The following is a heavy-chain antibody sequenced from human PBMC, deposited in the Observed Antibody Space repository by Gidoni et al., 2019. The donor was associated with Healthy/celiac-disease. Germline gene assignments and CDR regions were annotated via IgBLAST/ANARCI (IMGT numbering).Heavy chain of an antibody. J-gene: IGHJ6*02. D-gene: IGHD1-7*01. V-gene: IGHV3-23*01. CDR1: GFTFSSYA. CDR3: AKNWNFHYYYGMDV. Sequence: EVQLLESGGGLVQPGGSLSLSCAASGFTFSSYAMSWVRQAPGKGLEWVSAISGSGGSTYYADSVKGRFTISRDNSKNTLYLQMNSLRAEDTAVYYCAKNWNFHYYYGMDVWGQGTTVTVSS. CDR2: ISGSGGST.